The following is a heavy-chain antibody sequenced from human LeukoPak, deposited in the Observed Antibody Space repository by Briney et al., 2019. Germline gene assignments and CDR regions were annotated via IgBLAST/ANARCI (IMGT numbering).Heavy chain of an antibody. V-gene: IGHV3-23*01. CDR2: ISGSGDPT. Sequence: HAGGSLRLSCAPSGFTFSGYSMSWVRPPPGKGPEWVSTISGSGDPTYYPDSVKGRCTISRDNSKNTLCVQMNSLRAEDTAVYYFAKDRQSRGSLGFDYWGQGALVIVSS. D-gene: IGHD3-22*01. CDR1: GFTFSGYS. J-gene: IGHJ4*02. CDR3: AKDRQSRGSLGFDY.